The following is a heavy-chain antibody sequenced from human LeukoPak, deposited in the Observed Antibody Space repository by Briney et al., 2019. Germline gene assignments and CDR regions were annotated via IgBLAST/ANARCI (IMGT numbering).Heavy chain of an antibody. J-gene: IGHJ4*02. CDR1: GFTFSSYS. Sequence: GGSLRLSCAASGFTFSSYSMNWVRQAPGKGLEWVSSISSSSSYIYYADSVKGRFTISRDNSKNTLYLQMNSLRAEDTAVYYCAKGISGSYYIAHYWGQGTLVTVSS. CDR2: ISSSSSYI. D-gene: IGHD1-26*01. CDR3: AKGISGSYYIAHY. V-gene: IGHV3-21*04.